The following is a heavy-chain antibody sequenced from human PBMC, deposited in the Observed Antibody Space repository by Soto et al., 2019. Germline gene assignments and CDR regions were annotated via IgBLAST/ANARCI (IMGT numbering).Heavy chain of an antibody. CDR1: GGSISSGGYY. V-gene: IGHV4-31*03. CDR2: IYYSGSTYYN. D-gene: IGHD6-19*01. J-gene: IGHJ4*02. Sequence: SETLSLTCTVSGGSISSGGYYWSWIRQHPGKGLEWIGYIYYSGSTYYNYYNPSLKSRVTISVDTSKNQFSLKLSSVTAADTAVYYCARGAAVAGTLGPPFFDYWGQGTLVTVSS. CDR3: ARGAAVAGTLGPPFFDY.